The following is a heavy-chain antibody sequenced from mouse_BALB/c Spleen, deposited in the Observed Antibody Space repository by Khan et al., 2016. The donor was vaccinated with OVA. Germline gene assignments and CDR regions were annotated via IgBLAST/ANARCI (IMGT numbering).Heavy chain of an antibody. CDR2: IRSKSNNYAT. V-gene: IGHV10-1*02. J-gene: IGHJ4*01. D-gene: IGHD2-13*01. CDR3: VRPYGDYGYYAMDY. CDR1: GFTFNTYA. Sequence: EVQLVESGGGLVQPKGSLKLSCAASGFTFNTYAMNWVRQAPGNGLEWVARIRSKSNNYATYYADSVKDRFTISRDDSQSMLYLQMNNLKTEDTAGYYCVRPYGDYGYYAMDYWGQGTSVTVSS.